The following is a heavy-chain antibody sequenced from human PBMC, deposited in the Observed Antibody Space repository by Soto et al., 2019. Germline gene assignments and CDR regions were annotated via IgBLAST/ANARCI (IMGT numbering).Heavy chain of an antibody. CDR3: ARGEGYQLLGMFDP. D-gene: IGHD2-2*01. Sequence: VQLVESGGGLVQPGGSLRLSCAASGFTFSSYSMNWVRQAPGKGLEWVSYISSSSSTIYYADSVKGRFTISRDNAKNSLYLQMNSLRDEDTAVYYCARGEGYQLLGMFDPWGQGTLVTVSS. J-gene: IGHJ5*02. CDR2: ISSSSSTI. V-gene: IGHV3-48*02. CDR1: GFTFSSYS.